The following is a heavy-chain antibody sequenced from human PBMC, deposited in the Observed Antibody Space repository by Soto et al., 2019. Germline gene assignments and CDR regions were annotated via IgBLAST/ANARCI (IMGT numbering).Heavy chain of an antibody. CDR3: ARIVVVVPAAMGFDY. CDR1: GFTFSSYW. CDR2: IKQDGSEK. Sequence: PGGSLRLSCAACGFTFSSYWMSWVRQAPGKGLEWVANIKQDGSEKYYVDSVKGRFTISRDNAKNSLYLQMNSLRAEDTAVYYCARIVVVVPAAMGFDYWGQGTLVTVSS. D-gene: IGHD2-2*01. J-gene: IGHJ4*02. V-gene: IGHV3-7*01.